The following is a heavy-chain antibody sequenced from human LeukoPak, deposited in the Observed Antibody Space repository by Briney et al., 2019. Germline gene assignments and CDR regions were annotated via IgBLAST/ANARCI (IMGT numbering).Heavy chain of an antibody. Sequence: ASVKVSCKASGYTFTSYGISWVRQAPGHGLEWMGWINPNSGGTNYAQKFQGRVTMTRDTSISTAYMELSRLRSDDTAVYYCAREGAMTYSWSYWGQGTLVTVSS. CDR1: GYTFTSYG. D-gene: IGHD3-3*01. V-gene: IGHV1-2*02. J-gene: IGHJ4*02. CDR2: INPNSGGT. CDR3: AREGAMTYSWSY.